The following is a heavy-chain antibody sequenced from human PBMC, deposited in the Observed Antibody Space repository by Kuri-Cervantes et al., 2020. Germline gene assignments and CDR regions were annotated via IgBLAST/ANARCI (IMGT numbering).Heavy chain of an antibody. CDR2: ISAYNGNT. V-gene: IGHV1-18*01. CDR3: ARVAPYGHSFYYYYGMDV. D-gene: IGHD4-17*01. J-gene: IGHJ6*02. Sequence: ASVKVSCKASGYTFTSYGISWVRQAPGQGLEWMGWISAYNGNTNYAQKLQGRVTMTTDTSTSTAYMELSSLRSEDTAVYYCARVAPYGHSFYYYYGMDVWGQGTTVTVSS. CDR1: GYTFTSYG.